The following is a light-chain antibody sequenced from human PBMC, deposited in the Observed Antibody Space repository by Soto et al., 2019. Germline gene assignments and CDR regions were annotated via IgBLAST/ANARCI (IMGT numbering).Light chain of an antibody. CDR3: MQSTQLPPS. CDR1: QSLLHITGETF. J-gene: IGKJ5*01. V-gene: IGKV2D-29*02. CDR2: EVS. Sequence: DVVMTQTPLSLSVAPGQPASISCKSSQSLLHITGETFLFWYLQKPGQSPQLLICEVSTRVSGVPDRFSGSGSGTDFTLEISRVETDDVGIYYCMQSTQLPPSFGQGTRLEIK.